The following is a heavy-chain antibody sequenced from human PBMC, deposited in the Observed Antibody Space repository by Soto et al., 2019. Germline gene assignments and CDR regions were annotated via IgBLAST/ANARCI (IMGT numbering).Heavy chain of an antibody. CDR1: GYTFTGYY. CDR3: AGGHCSSTSCPYYFDY. Sequence: ASVKVSCKASGYTFTGYYMHWVRQAPGQGLEWMGWINPNSGGTNYAQKFQGWVTMTRDTSISTAYMELSRLRSDDTAVYYCAGGHCSSTSCPYYFDYWGQGTLVTVSS. D-gene: IGHD2-2*01. V-gene: IGHV1-2*04. CDR2: INPNSGGT. J-gene: IGHJ4*02.